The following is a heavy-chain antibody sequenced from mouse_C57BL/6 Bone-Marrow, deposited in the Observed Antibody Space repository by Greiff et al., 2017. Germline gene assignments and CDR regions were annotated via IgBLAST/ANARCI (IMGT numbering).Heavy chain of an antibody. CDR2: IYPRSGNT. CDR3: AREDPIYYDYDEAWFAY. J-gene: IGHJ3*01. Sequence: VQPQESGAELARPGASVKLSCKASGYTFTSYGISWVKQRTGQGLEWIGEIYPRSGNTYYNEKFKGKAPLTADKSSSTAYMELRSLTSEDSAVYFCAREDPIYYDYDEAWFAYWGQGTLVTVSA. D-gene: IGHD2-4*01. CDR1: GYTFTSYG. V-gene: IGHV1-81*01.